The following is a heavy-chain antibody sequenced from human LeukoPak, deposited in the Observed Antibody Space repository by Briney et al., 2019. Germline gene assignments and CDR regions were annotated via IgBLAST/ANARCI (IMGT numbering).Heavy chain of an antibody. CDR2: INHSGST. V-gene: IGHV4-34*01. CDR1: GGSFSGYY. J-gene: IGHJ4*02. D-gene: IGHD6-13*01. Sequence: PSETLSLTCAVYGGSFSGYYWSWIRQPPGKGLEWIGEINHSGSTNYNPSLKRRVTISVDTSKNQFSLKLSSVTAADTAVYYCARGRGYSSSWYFYWGQGTLVTVSS. CDR3: ARGRGYSSSWYFY.